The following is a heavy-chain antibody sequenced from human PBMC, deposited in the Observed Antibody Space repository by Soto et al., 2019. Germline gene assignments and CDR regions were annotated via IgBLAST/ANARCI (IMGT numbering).Heavy chain of an antibody. CDR1: GGSISSGDYS. V-gene: IGHV4-30-2*01. D-gene: IGHD3-22*01. CDR2: IYDSGSP. Sequence: PSETLSLTCTVSGGSISSGDYSWSWIRQPPGKGLEWIGYIYDSGSPYYNPSLKSRVTISVDTSKNQFSLQLNSVTAADTAVYYCALGSYYYDSSGYYHYRGQRTPVTVSS. CDR3: ALGSYYYDSSGYYHY. J-gene: IGHJ4*02.